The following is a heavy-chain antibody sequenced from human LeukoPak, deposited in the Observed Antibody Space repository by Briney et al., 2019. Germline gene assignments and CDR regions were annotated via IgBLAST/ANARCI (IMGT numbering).Heavy chain of an antibody. CDR2: ISSISSYT. CDR1: GGSFSGYY. V-gene: IGHV3-11*05. Sequence: LTCAVYGGSFSGYYWSCIRQPPGKGLEWVSYISSISSYTNYADAVKRRFTISRDNAKNSLYLQMNSLRAEDTAVYYCARERAALVGAFDIWGQGTMVTVSS. D-gene: IGHD1-26*01. J-gene: IGHJ3*02. CDR3: ARERAALVGAFDI.